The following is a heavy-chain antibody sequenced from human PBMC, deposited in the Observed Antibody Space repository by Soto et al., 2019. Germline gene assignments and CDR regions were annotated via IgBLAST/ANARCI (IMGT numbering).Heavy chain of an antibody. V-gene: IGHV3-33*01. CDR2: IWYDGSNK. D-gene: IGHD1-1*01. J-gene: IGHJ4*02. CDR1: GFTFSSYG. Sequence: PGGSLRLSCAASGFTFSSYGMHWVRQAPGKGLEWVAVIWYDGSNKYYADSVKGRFTISRDNSKNTLYLQMNSLRAEDTAVYYCARDRQTYNWNDGQSDYWGQGTLVTI. CDR3: ARDRQTYNWNDGQSDY.